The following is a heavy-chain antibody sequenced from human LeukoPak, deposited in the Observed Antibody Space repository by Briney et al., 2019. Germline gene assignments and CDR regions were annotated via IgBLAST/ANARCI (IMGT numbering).Heavy chain of an antibody. D-gene: IGHD2-15*01. CDR1: GNTLTEVS. Sequence: ASVKVSCKVSGNTLTEVSMHWVRQAPGKGLQWIGGFDPANGGIIYAQQFKRRVTMTEYTSTDTAYMELNSLRSEDTAVYYCVAEGCSGGICYPYFDLWGRGTLVIVSS. V-gene: IGHV1-24*01. J-gene: IGHJ2*01. CDR3: VAEGCSGGICYPYFDL. CDR2: FDPANGGI.